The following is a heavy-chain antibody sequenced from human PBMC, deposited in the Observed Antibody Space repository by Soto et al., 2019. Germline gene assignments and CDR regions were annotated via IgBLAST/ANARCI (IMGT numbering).Heavy chain of an antibody. Sequence: EVQLVESGGGLVQPGGSLRLSCAASGFTFSSYSMNWVRQAPGKGLEWVSYISSSSSTIYYADSVKGRFTISRDNAKNSLYLQMNSLRAEDTAVYYCARDPDYGDYALFDYWGQGTLVTVSS. CDR3: ARDPDYGDYALFDY. CDR1: GFTFSSYS. V-gene: IGHV3-48*01. D-gene: IGHD4-17*01. J-gene: IGHJ4*02. CDR2: ISSSSSTI.